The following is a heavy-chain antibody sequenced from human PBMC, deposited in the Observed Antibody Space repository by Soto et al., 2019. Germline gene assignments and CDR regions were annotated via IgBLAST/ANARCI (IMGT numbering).Heavy chain of an antibody. CDR3: ARAGQQWLDYYYYGMDG. J-gene: IGHJ6*02. CDR1: GGSISSGDYY. D-gene: IGHD6-19*01. CDR2: IYYSGNT. Sequence: PSETLSLTCTVSGGSISSGDYYWSWIRQPPGKGLEWIGYIYYSGNTYYNPSLKSRLTISLDTSKNQFSLKLSSVTAADTAVYYCARAGQQWLDYYYYGMDGWGQGNTVTVSS. V-gene: IGHV4-30-4*01.